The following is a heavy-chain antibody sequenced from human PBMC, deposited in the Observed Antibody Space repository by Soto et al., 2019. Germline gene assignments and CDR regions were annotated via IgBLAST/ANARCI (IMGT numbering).Heavy chain of an antibody. V-gene: IGHV1-69*01. Sequence: QVQLVQSGAEVKKPGSSVKVSCKASGGTFSSYAISWVRQAPGQGLEWMGGIIPIFGTANYAQKVQGRVTITADESTSTAYMELSSLRSEDTAVYYCARTRNYDILTGYSTLPDFDYWGQGTLVTVSS. CDR1: GGTFSSYA. CDR2: IIPIFGTA. D-gene: IGHD3-9*01. CDR3: ARTRNYDILTGYSTLPDFDY. J-gene: IGHJ4*02.